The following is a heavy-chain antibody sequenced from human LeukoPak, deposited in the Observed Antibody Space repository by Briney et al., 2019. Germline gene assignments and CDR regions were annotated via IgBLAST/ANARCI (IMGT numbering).Heavy chain of an antibody. CDR2: IYYSGST. J-gene: IGHJ6*03. CDR1: VGSISSNY. Sequence: SETPSLTSTVSVGSISSNYWSWIRQPPGKGLEWIGYIYYSGSTNYNPSLKSRVTISVDTSKNQFSLKLSSVTAADTAVYYCARDGGAYYMDVWGKGTTVTVFS. V-gene: IGHV4-59*01. CDR3: ARDGGAYYMDV. D-gene: IGHD3-3*01.